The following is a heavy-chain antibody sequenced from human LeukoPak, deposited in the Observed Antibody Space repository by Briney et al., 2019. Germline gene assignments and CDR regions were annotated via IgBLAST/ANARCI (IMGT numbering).Heavy chain of an antibody. V-gene: IGHV3-23*01. CDR3: AKGGRRAGTFDI. CDR1: GFTFSSYA. J-gene: IGHJ3*02. D-gene: IGHD3-10*01. CDR2: ISGGGDNT. Sequence: GGSLRLSCTASGFTFSSYAMSWVRQAPGKGLEWVSTISGGGDNTYHADSVKGRFTISRDNSKNTLYLQMNSLRAEDTAVYYCAKGGRRAGTFDIWGQGTMVTVSS.